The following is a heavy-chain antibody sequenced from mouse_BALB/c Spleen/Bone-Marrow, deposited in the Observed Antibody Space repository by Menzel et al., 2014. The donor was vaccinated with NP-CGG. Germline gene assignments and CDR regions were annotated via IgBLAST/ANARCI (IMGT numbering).Heavy chain of an antibody. CDR1: GISITIGNYS. CDR2: IYYSGTI. Sequence: EVKLVESGPGLVKPSQTVSLTCTVTGISITIGNYSWSWIRQFPGNKLEWIGYIYYSGTITYNPSLTSRTTITRDTSKNQFFLEMNSLTAEDTATYYCTRDNWDGYFDYWGQGTTLTISS. J-gene: IGHJ2*01. V-gene: IGHV3-5*02. D-gene: IGHD4-1*02. CDR3: TRDNWDGYFDY.